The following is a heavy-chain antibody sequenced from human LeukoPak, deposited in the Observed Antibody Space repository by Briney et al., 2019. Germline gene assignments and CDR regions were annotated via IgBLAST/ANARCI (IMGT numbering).Heavy chain of an antibody. CDR3: ARRNFSYGPEAFDI. CDR1: GYTFTSYY. D-gene: IGHD5-18*01. V-gene: IGHV1-46*01. Sequence: ASVKVSCKASGYTFTSYYMHWVRQAPGQGREWMGEIGHRGGSKSYAQKFQGRVTMTRETSPRIVCMELSSLISEDRAVYYCARRNFSYGPEAFDIWGKETMVTVS. J-gene: IGHJ3*02. CDR2: IGHRGGSK.